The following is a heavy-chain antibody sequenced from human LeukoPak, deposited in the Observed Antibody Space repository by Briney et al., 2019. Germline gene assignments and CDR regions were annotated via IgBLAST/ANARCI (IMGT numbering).Heavy chain of an antibody. J-gene: IGHJ4*02. D-gene: IGHD4-17*01. CDR1: GGSISSSNW. CDR3: ASLYGDYRVGY. Sequence: NPSGTLSLTCAVSGGSISSSNWWSWVRQPPGKGLEWIGEIYHSGSTNYNPSLTSRVTISVDKSKNQFSLKLSSVTAADTAVYYCASLYGDYRVGYWGQGTLVTVSS. V-gene: IGHV4-4*02. CDR2: IYHSGST.